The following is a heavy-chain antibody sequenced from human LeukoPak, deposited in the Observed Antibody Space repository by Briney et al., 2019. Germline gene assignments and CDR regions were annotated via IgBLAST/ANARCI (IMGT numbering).Heavy chain of an antibody. Sequence: GGSLRLSCAASGFTFSSYAMSWVRQAPGKGLEWVSAISGSGGSTYYADSVKGRFTISRGNSKDTLFLQMNSLITRDTAVYYCARAGYDVLTGYSAYWGQGTLVTVSS. CDR2: ISGSGGST. D-gene: IGHD3-9*01. CDR3: ARAGYDVLTGYSAY. CDR1: GFTFSSYA. J-gene: IGHJ4*02. V-gene: IGHV3-23*01.